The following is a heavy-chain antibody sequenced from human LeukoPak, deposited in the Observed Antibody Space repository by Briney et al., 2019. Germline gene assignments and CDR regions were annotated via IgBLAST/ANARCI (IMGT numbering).Heavy chain of an antibody. D-gene: IGHD3-22*01. CDR1: GASVSSHF. J-gene: IGHJ4*02. Sequence: PSETLSLTCSVSGASVSSHFWGWIRQPAGKGREWIGCVYIHRATDYTPSLTPRVTRSLDTSRNRFSLNLISVTAAATAVYHCAREHRDNIGSGYHIQYGGQGNLVTVPS. CDR2: VYIHRAT. CDR3: AREHRDNIGSGYHIQY. V-gene: IGHV4-4*07.